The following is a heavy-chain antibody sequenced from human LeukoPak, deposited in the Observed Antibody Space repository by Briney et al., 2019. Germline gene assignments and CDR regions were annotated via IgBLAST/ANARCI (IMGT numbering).Heavy chain of an antibody. CDR2: IYYSGST. Sequence: SETLSLTCTVSGGSISSYYWSWIRQPPGKGLEWIGYIYYSGSTNNNPSLKSRVTISVDTSKNQFSLKLSSVTAADTAVYYCARASMVRGVIGWFDPWGQGTLVTVSS. V-gene: IGHV4-59*01. D-gene: IGHD3-10*01. J-gene: IGHJ5*02. CDR3: ARASMVRGVIGWFDP. CDR1: GGSISSYY.